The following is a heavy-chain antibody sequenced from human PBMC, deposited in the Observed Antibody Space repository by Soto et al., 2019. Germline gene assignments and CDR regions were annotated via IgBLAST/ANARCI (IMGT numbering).Heavy chain of an antibody. Sequence: SETLSLTCTVSGGSISSYYWSWIRQPPGKGLEWIGYIYYSGSTNYNPSLKSRVTISVDTSKNQFSLKLSSVTAADTAVYYCARREYGSGSYYKNNWFDPWGQGTLVTVSS. J-gene: IGHJ5*02. D-gene: IGHD3-10*01. CDR2: IYYSGST. V-gene: IGHV4-59*01. CDR1: GGSISSYY. CDR3: ARREYGSGSYYKNNWFDP.